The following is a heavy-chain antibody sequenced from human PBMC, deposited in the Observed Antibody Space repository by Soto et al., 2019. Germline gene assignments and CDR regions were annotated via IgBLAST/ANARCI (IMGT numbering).Heavy chain of an antibody. Sequence: ASVKVSCKASGYTFTSYYMHWVRQAPGQGLEWMGIINPSGGSTSYAQKFQGRVTMTRDTSTSTVYMELSSLRSEDTAVSYCARERWQVDTANLGYYYGMDVWGQGTTVTVSS. D-gene: IGHD5-18*01. CDR2: INPSGGST. J-gene: IGHJ6*02. CDR3: ARERWQVDTANLGYYYGMDV. V-gene: IGHV1-46*01. CDR1: GYTFTSYY.